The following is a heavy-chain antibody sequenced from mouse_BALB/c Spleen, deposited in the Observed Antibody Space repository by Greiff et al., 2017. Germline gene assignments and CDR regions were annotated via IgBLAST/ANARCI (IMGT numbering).Heavy chain of an antibody. D-gene: IGHD2-3*01. Sequence: EVKLMESGAELVKPGASVKLSCTASGFNIKDTYMHWVKQRPEQGLEWIGRIDPANGNTKYDPKFQGKATITADTSSNTAYLQLSSLTSEDTAVYYCTYDPLAYWGQGTLVTVSA. CDR3: TYDPLAY. J-gene: IGHJ3*01. CDR2: IDPANGNT. V-gene: IGHV14-3*02. CDR1: GFNIKDTY.